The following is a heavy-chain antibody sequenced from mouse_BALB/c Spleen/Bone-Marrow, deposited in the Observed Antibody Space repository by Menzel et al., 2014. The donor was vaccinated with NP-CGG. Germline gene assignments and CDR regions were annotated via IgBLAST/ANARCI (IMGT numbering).Heavy chain of an antibody. J-gene: IGHJ1*01. Sequence: VQLKDSGPGLVKPSQSLSLTCTVTGYSITSDYAWNWIRQFPGNKLEWMGYISYSDITSYNPSLKSRISITRDTSKNQFFLQLNSVTPEDTATYYCARSAGSSRYWYFDVWGAGTTVTVSS. CDR3: ARSAGSSRYWYFDV. CDR2: ISYSDIT. D-gene: IGHD1-1*01. CDR1: GYSITSDYA. V-gene: IGHV3-2*02.